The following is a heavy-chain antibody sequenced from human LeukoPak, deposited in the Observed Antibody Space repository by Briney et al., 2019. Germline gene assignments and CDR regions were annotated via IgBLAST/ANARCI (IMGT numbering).Heavy chain of an antibody. D-gene: IGHD3-22*01. Sequence: GGSLRLSCAASGFAFSSYSMNWVRQAPGKGLEWVSAISGSGGSTYYADSVKGRFTISRDNAKNSLYLQMNSLRAEDTAVYYCARDNSGYYLHDAFDIWGQGTMVTVSS. CDR1: GFAFSSYS. J-gene: IGHJ3*02. CDR3: ARDNSGYYLHDAFDI. V-gene: IGHV3-21*01. CDR2: ISGSGGST.